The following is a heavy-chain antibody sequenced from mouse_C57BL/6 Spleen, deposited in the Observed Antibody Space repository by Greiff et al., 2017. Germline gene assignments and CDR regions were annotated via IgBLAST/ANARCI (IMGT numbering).Heavy chain of an antibody. CDR1: GYTFTDHT. D-gene: IGHD1-1*01. CDR3: ARTYYGSSPFAY. J-gene: IGHJ3*01. Sequence: VKLLESDAELVKPGASVKISCKVSGYTFTDHTMHWMKQRPEQGLEWIGYIYPRDGSTKYNEKFKGKATLTADKSSSTAYMQLNSLTSEVSAVYFCARTYYGSSPFAYWGQGTLVTVSA. V-gene: IGHV1-78*01. CDR2: IYPRDGST.